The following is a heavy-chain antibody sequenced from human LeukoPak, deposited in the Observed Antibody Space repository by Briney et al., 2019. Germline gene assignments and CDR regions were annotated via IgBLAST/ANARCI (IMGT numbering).Heavy chain of an antibody. CDR1: GFTFSSYW. CDR2: IKQEGSEK. J-gene: IGHJ4*02. CDR3: ARSMVRGVIIDY. V-gene: IGHV3-7*01. D-gene: IGHD3-10*01. Sequence: GGSLRLSCAASGFTFSSYWMSWVRQAPGKGLERVANIKQEGSEKYYVDSVKGRFTISRDNAKNSLYLQMNSLRAEDTAVYYCARSMVRGVIIDYWGQGTLVTVSS.